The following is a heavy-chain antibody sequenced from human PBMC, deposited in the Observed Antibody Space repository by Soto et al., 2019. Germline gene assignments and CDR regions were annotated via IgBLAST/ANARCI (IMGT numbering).Heavy chain of an antibody. CDR2: INHSGST. CDR1: GGSFSGYY. CDR3: ARNKAAYYYGSGSYRWFDP. Sequence: PSETLSLTCAVYGGSFSGYYWSWIRQPPGKGLEWIGEINHSGSTNYNPSLKSRVTISVDTSKNQFSLKLSSVTAADTAVYYCARNKAAYYYGSGSYRWFDPWGRGTLVTVSS. D-gene: IGHD3-10*01. V-gene: IGHV4-34*01. J-gene: IGHJ5*02.